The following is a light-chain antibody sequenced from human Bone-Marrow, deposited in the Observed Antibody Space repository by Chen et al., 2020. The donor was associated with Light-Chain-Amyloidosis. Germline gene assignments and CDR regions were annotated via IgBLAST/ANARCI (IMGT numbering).Light chain of an antibody. J-gene: IGLJ3*02. CDR2: DDS. V-gene: IGLV3-21*02. CDR3: QVWDRSSDRPV. Sequence: SYVLTQPSSVSVAPGQTATIACGGNNIGSTSVHWYQQTPGQAPLLVVYDDSDRPSGIPGRLSGTNSGNTATRTISRVEAGEEADYYCQVWDRSSDRPVFGGGTKLTVL. CDR1: NIGSTS.